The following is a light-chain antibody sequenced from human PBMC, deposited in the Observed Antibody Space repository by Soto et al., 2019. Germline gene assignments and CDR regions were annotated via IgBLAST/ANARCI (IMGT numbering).Light chain of an antibody. CDR1: QTISNY. CDR2: AAS. Sequence: DIQMTQSPSSLSASVGDRVTVTCRASQTISNYLNWYRQKPGKAPKLLIYAASTLQSGVPPRFSGSGSGTVFTLTISSLQPEDFASYYCQQSFTTPRMYTFGQGTKVDIK. CDR3: QQSFTTPRMYT. J-gene: IGKJ2*01. V-gene: IGKV1-39*01.